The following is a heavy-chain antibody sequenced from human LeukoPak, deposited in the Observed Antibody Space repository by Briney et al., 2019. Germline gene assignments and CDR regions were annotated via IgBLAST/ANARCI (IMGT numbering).Heavy chain of an antibody. CDR2: FDPEDGET. J-gene: IGHJ4*02. D-gene: IGHD2-15*01. V-gene: IGHV1-24*01. Sequence: GASVKVSCKVSGYTLTELSVHWVRQAPGKGLEWMGGFDPEDGETIYAQKFQGRVTMTEDTSTDTAYMELSSLRSEDTAVYYCATNPRRYCSGGSCYPRDYWGQGTLVTVSS. CDR3: ATNPRRYCSGGSCYPRDY. CDR1: GYTLTELS.